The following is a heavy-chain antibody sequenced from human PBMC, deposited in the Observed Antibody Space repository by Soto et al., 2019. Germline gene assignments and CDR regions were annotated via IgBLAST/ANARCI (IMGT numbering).Heavy chain of an antibody. CDR1: GFSVSSNY. Sequence: PGGSLGLSCAAYGFSVSSNYMSWVRQAPGKGLEWVSVIYSGGSTYYADSVKGRFTISRHNSKNTLYLQMNSLRAEDTAVYYCARGGDSSGYYLYFDYWGQGTLVTVSS. V-gene: IGHV3-53*04. CDR2: IYSGGST. J-gene: IGHJ4*02. D-gene: IGHD3-22*01. CDR3: ARGGDSSGYYLYFDY.